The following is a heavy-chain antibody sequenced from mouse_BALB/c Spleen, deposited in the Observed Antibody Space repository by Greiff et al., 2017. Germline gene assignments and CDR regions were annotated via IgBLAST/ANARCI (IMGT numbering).Heavy chain of an antibody. V-gene: IGHV5-12-2*01. J-gene: IGHJ2*01. CDR3: ARHGDYYGFDY. Sequence: EVKLMESGGGLVQPGGSLKLSCAASGFTFSSYTMSWVRQTPEKRLEWVAYISNGGGSTYYPETVKGRFTISRDNAKNTLYLQMSSLKSEDTAMYYCARHGDYYGFDYWGQGTTLTVSS. CDR1: GFTFSSYT. D-gene: IGHD1-1*01. CDR2: ISNGGGST.